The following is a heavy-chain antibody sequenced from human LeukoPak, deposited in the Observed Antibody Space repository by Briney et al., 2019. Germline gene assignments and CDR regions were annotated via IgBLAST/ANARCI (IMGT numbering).Heavy chain of an antibody. CDR3: ARVVKWSGGELDY. CDR1: GFTVSSNY. V-gene: IGHV3-53*01. J-gene: IGHJ4*02. D-gene: IGHD1-7*01. CDR2: IYSGGST. Sequence: GGSLRLSCAASGFTVSSNYMSWVRQAPGKGLEWVSVIYSGGSTYYADSVKGRFTISRDNSKNTLYLQMNSLGAEDTAVYYCARVVKWSGGELDYWGQGTLVTVSS.